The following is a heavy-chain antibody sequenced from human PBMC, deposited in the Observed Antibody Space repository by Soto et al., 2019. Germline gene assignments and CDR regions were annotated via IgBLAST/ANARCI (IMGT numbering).Heavy chain of an antibody. J-gene: IGHJ6*02. V-gene: IGHV3-7*05. Sequence: EVQLVESGGGLVQPGGSLSLSCLASEFTFNTYWMNWVRQAPGRGLEWVANIKGDGSEKNYVDSVKGGFTISRDNAKNSLYLQMNSLRGEDTAGYFCARECGTPGRGSGVAYYYHYGMDVWGQGTTVTLSS. D-gene: IGHD1-1*01. CDR2: IKGDGSEK. CDR3: ARECGTPGRGSGVAYYYHYGMDV. CDR1: EFTFNTYW.